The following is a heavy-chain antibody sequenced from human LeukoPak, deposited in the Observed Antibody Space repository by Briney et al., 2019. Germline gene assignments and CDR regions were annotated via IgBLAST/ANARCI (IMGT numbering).Heavy chain of an antibody. CDR1: GFTFDDYG. Sequence: GGSLRLSCAASGFTFDDYGMSWVRQAPGKGLEWVSGINWNGGSTGYADSVKVRFTISRDNAKNSLYLQMNSLRAEDTALYYCARDMGAYYFDYWGQGTLVTVSS. J-gene: IGHJ4*02. CDR3: ARDMGAYYFDY. CDR2: INWNGGST. V-gene: IGHV3-20*04. D-gene: IGHD1-26*01.